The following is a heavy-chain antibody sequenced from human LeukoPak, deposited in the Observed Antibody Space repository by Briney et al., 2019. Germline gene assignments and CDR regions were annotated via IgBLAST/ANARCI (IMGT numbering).Heavy chain of an antibody. Sequence: GGSLRLSCAASGFTFSSYSMNWVRQAPGKGLEWVSSISSSSSYIYYADSVKGRFTISRDNAKNSLYLQMNSLRAEDTAVYYCAREGYHNIPYYFDYWGQGTLVTVSS. CDR2: ISSSSSYI. CDR1: GFTFSSYS. V-gene: IGHV3-21*01. J-gene: IGHJ4*02. CDR3: AREGYHNIPYYFDY. D-gene: IGHD3-10*01.